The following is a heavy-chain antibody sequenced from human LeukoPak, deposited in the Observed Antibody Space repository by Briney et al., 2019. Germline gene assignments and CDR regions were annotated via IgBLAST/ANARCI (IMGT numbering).Heavy chain of an antibody. J-gene: IGHJ4*02. V-gene: IGHV1-18*01. Sequence: ASVKVSCKASGYTFTEYGLSWLRQAPGQGLEWMGWIRIKTGDTNYAQQFQGRVTMTTDTSTNTAYMELRSLRSDDTAVYYCARDAGELLRYWDSDYWGQGTLVTVSS. CDR2: IRIKTGDT. CDR1: GYTFTEYG. CDR3: ARDAGELLRYWDSDY. D-gene: IGHD1-26*01.